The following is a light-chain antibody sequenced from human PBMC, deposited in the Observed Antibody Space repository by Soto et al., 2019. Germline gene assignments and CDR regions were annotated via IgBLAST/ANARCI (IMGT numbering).Light chain of an antibody. Sequence: EIVLTQSPGTLSLSPGERVTLSCRASQSVHNNYLAWYQQTPGQAPRLLIYGASTRATCISDRFSGSGSGTDFTLTISRLETGDVGVFYCHLHNRSPYNFGQGTKLEIK. V-gene: IGKV3-20*01. CDR3: HLHNRSPYN. CDR2: GAS. CDR1: QSVHNNY. J-gene: IGKJ2*01.